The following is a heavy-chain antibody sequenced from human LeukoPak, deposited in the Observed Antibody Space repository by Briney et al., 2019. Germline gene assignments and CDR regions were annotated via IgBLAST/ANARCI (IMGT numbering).Heavy chain of an antibody. J-gene: IGHJ6*03. D-gene: IGHD6-19*01. CDR1: GYTFTSYY. CDR3: ARAIGSVAGLPGVSYMDV. CDR2: INPSGGST. Sequence: ASVKVSCKASGYTFTSYYMHWVRQAPGQGLEWMGIINPSGGSTSYAQKFQGRVTMTRDTSTSTVYMELSSLRSEDTAVYYCARAIGSVAGLPGVSYMDVWGKGTTVTISS. V-gene: IGHV1-46*01.